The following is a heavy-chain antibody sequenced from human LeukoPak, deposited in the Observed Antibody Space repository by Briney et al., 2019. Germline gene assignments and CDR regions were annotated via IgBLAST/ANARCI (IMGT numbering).Heavy chain of an antibody. CDR2: IDEGGSGK. D-gene: IGHD5-24*01. J-gene: IGHJ4*02. Sequence: GGSLRLSRAASGFLFNKYWMSWVRQAPGKGLEWVGNIDEGGSGKWYVDSVKGRFTMSRDNAKNSLFLEMNSLRVEDTAIYYCARDRGDGYNYRSPFDSWGQGTLVTVSS. CDR3: ARDRGDGYNYRSPFDS. CDR1: GFLFNKYW. V-gene: IGHV3-7*01.